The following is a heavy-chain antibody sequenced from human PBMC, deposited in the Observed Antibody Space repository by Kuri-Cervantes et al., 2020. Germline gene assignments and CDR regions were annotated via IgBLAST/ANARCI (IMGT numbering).Heavy chain of an antibody. J-gene: IGHJ6*03. CDR1: GYTFTADY. V-gene: IGHV1-2*02. CDR3: ASSGQPFVELLESYYYYYMDD. Sequence: ASVKVSCKASGYTFTADYFHWVRQAPGQGLEWMGGINPNSGGTNYARRFQGRVTMTRDTSISTAYMELSRLRFDDTAVYYCASSGQPFVELLESYYYYYMDDWGKGTTVTVSS. CDR2: INPNSGGT. D-gene: IGHD3-10*01.